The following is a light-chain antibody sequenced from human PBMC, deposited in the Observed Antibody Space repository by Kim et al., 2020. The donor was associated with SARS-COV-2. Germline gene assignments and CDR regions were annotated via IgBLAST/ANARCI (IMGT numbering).Light chain of an antibody. CDR1: QDITTA. V-gene: IGKV1D-13*01. Sequence: AIQLTQSPSSLSASVGDRVTITCRASQDITTALAWYQQKPGKTPKPLMYDVSTLESGVPSRFSGSGSGTDFTLTIGSLQPEDFATYYCQQFKNYPRTFGQGTKVDIK. CDR3: QQFKNYPRT. J-gene: IGKJ1*01. CDR2: DVS.